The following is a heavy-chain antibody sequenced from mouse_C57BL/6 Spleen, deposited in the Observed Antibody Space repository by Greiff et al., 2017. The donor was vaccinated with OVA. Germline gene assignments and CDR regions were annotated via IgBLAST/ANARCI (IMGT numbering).Heavy chain of an antibody. CDR3: ARSGDYGGFAY. J-gene: IGHJ3*01. D-gene: IGHD2-4*01. CDR2: INPGSGGT. Sequence: QVQLQQSGAELVRPGTSVKVSCKASGYAFTHYLIEWVKQRPGQGLAWIGVINPGSGGTNYNEKFKGKATLTADKSSSTAYMQRSSLTSEDSAVYFCARSGDYGGFAYWGQGTLVTVSA. CDR1: GYAFTHYL. V-gene: IGHV1-54*01.